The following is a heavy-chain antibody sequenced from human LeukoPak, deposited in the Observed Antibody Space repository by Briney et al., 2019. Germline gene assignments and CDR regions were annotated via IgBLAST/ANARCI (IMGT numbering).Heavy chain of an antibody. V-gene: IGHV4-59*11. CDR3: ARRSGVLDSRDSRYYFDH. J-gene: IGHJ4*02. D-gene: IGHD3-22*01. CDR1: GGSISSHY. CDR2: IYYSGST. Sequence: SETLSLTCIVSGGSISSHYWSWIRQTPGKGLEYIGYIYYSGSTDYNPSLKSRVAISLDTSKNQFSLHLSSVTAADTAVYYCARRSGVLDSRDSRYYFDHWGQGTLVTVSS.